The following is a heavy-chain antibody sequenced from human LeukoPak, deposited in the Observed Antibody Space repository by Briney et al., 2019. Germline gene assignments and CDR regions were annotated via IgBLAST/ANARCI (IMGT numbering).Heavy chain of an antibody. CDR2: IRSKAYGGTT. Sequence: QPGRSLRLSCTASGFTFGDYAMSWFRQAPGKGLEWVGFIRSKAYGGTTKYAASVKGRFTISRDDSKSIAYLQMNSLKTEDTAVYYCTREGDIVVVPAASAAFDIWGQGTMVTVSS. D-gene: IGHD2-2*01. V-gene: IGHV3-49*03. J-gene: IGHJ3*02. CDR1: GFTFGDYA. CDR3: TREGDIVVVPAASAAFDI.